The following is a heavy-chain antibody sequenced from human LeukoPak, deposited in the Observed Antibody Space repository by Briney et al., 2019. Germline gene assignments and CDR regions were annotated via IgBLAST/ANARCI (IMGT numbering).Heavy chain of an antibody. V-gene: IGHV3-23*01. Sequence: GGSLRLSCAASGFTFSSYAMSWVRQAPGKGLEWVADITGTAGSTYYADSVKGRFTISRDNSKNTLFLQMSSLRAEDTAVYYCAKEAGLYAYSPFDYWGQGTLVTVSS. CDR3: AKEAGLYAYSPFDY. D-gene: IGHD2-8*01. CDR2: ITGTAGST. J-gene: IGHJ4*02. CDR1: GFTFSSYA.